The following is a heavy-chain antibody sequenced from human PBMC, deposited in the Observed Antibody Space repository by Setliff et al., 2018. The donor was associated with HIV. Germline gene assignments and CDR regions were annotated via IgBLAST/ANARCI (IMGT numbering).Heavy chain of an antibody. CDR3: ARNPQPTGTPDYYYYYYMDV. D-gene: IGHD1-1*01. J-gene: IGHJ6*03. V-gene: IGHV1-69*06. CDR2: IIPIFGTA. Sequence: SVKVSCKASADTFTNCLISWVRQAPGQGLEWMGGIIPIFGTANYAQKFQGRVTITADKSTSTAYMELSSLRSEDTAVYYCARNPQPTGTPDYYYYYYMDVWGKGTTVTVAS. CDR1: ADTFTNCL.